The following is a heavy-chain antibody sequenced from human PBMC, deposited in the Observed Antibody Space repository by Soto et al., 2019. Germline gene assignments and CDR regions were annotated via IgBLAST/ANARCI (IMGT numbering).Heavy chain of an antibody. V-gene: IGHV4-31*03. CDR1: GDSMTTVGYY. CDR2: IYYSGGT. Sequence: QVQLQESGPGLVKPSQTLSLTCTVSGDSMTTVGYYWTWIRQHPGQGLEWIGFIYYSGGTYYSSSRKGRVAISADTSNNQFSLKLNSVTAADTAVYYCTRGDYWGQGTLVTVSS. J-gene: IGHJ4*02. CDR3: TRGDY.